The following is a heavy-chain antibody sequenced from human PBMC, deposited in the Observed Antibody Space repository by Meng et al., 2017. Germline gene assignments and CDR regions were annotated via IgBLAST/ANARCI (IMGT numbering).Heavy chain of an antibody. J-gene: IGHJ4*02. Sequence: GESLKISCAASGFTFSSYWMSWVRQAPGKGLEWVANIKQDGSEKYYVDSVKGRFTISRDNAKNSLYLQMNSLIAEDTAVYYCARDFRIAVAGTSPRLWGQGTLVTVSS. CDR3: ARDFRIAVAGTSPRL. V-gene: IGHV3-7*01. CDR1: GFTFSSYW. CDR2: IKQDGSEK. D-gene: IGHD6-19*01.